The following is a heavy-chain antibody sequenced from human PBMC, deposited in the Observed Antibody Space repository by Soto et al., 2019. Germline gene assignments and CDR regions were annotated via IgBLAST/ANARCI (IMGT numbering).Heavy chain of an antibody. V-gene: IGHV4-59*01. J-gene: IGHJ4*02. CDR1: GDSSSTYY. CDR3: AREMRRYGDYDGGFDY. Sequence: SETLSLTCSVSGDSSSTYYWSWIRQPPGKGLEWIGYIYYSGSTNYNPSLKSRVTISVDTSKNQFSLKLSSVTAADTAVYYCAREMRRYGDYDGGFDYWGQGTLVTVSS. D-gene: IGHD4-17*01. CDR2: IYYSGST.